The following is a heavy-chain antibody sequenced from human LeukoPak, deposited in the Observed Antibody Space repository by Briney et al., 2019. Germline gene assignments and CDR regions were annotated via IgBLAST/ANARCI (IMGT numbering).Heavy chain of an antibody. CDR3: ASMTVLDY. D-gene: IGHD2-21*02. CDR1: GFTFSSYA. CDR2: ISYDGSNK. Sequence: PGRSLRLSCAASGFTFSSYAMHWVRQAPGKGLEWVAVISYDGSNKYYADSVKGRFTISRDSSKNTLYLQMNSLRAEDTAVYYCASMTVLDYWGQGTLVTVSS. J-gene: IGHJ4*02. V-gene: IGHV3-30-3*01.